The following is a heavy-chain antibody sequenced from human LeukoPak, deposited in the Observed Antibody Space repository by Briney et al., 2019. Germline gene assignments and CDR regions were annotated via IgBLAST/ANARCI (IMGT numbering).Heavy chain of an antibody. Sequence: SVKVSCKASGYTFTSYGISWVRQAPGQGLEWMGGIIPIFGTANYAQKFQGRVTITADESTSTAYMELSSLRSEDTAVYYCARAKRGSLRFPYYWGQGTLVTVSS. CDR3: ARAKRGSLRFPYY. CDR1: GYTFTSYG. V-gene: IGHV1-69*13. J-gene: IGHJ4*02. CDR2: IIPIFGTA. D-gene: IGHD3-3*01.